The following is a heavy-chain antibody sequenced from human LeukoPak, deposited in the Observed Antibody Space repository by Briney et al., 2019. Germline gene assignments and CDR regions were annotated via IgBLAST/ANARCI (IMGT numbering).Heavy chain of an antibody. V-gene: IGHV3-21*01. Sequence: GGSLRLSCAASGFTFSSYSMNWVRQAPGKGLEWVSSISSSSSYIYYADSVKGRFTISRDNAKNSLYLQTNSLRAEDTAVYYCACSLFGELPSLGYWGQGTLVTVSS. D-gene: IGHD3-10*02. CDR1: GFTFSSYS. CDR3: ACSLFGELPSLGY. J-gene: IGHJ4*02. CDR2: ISSSSSYI.